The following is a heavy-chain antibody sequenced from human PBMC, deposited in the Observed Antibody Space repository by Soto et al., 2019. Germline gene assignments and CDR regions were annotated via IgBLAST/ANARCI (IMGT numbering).Heavy chain of an antibody. Sequence: QGQLVESGGGVVQPGRSLRLSCEASGLIFSNKGMHWVRQAQGKGLEWVALIYWDGSEEYYADSVKGRFTISRDNSKSTLFLQLHILRADDTAVYYCVSQSLNRPMDVWCQGTAVTVSS. CDR3: VSQSLNRPMDV. CDR2: IYWDGSEE. J-gene: IGHJ6*02. V-gene: IGHV3-33*01. CDR1: GLIFSNKG.